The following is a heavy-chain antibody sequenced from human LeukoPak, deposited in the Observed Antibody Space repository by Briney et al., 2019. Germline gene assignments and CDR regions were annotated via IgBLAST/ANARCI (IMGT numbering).Heavy chain of an antibody. CDR2: INPSGGST. J-gene: IGHJ4*02. CDR1: GYSFTGYY. D-gene: IGHD3-22*01. V-gene: IGHV1-46*01. Sequence: AASVKVSCKTSGYSFTGYYIHWVRQAPGQGLEWMGMINPSGGSTNYAQTFQGRVTMTRDMSTSTVYMELSSLRSEDTAVYYCARVHHYFDIAFDYWGQGTLVTVSS. CDR3: ARVHHYFDIAFDY.